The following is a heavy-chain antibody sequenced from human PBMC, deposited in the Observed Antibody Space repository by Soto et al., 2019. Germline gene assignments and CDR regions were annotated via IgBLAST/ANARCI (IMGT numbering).Heavy chain of an antibody. V-gene: IGHV4-59*01. D-gene: IGHD4-17*01. Sequence: PSETLSLTCTVSGGSISSYYWSWIRQPPGKGLEWIGYIYYSGSTNYNPSLKSRVTISVDTSKNQFSLKLSSVTAADTAVYYCAREEGDYGDYGAVTTGWGQGTLVTAPQ. CDR2: IYYSGST. J-gene: IGHJ4*02. CDR3: AREEGDYGDYGAVTTG. CDR1: GGSISSYY.